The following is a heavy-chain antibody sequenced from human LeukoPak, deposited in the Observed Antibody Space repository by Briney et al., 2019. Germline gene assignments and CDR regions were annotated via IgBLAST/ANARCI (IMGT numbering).Heavy chain of an antibody. J-gene: IGHJ4*02. D-gene: IGHD4-17*01. V-gene: IGHV3-48*02. Sequence: PGGSLRLSCAASGFTFGSYSMSWVRQAPGKGLEWVSFISSSRSTMFYADSVKGRFTVSRDNAKNSLYLQMNSLRDEDAAVYYCARTLTSLYYFDYWGQGALVTVSA. CDR1: GFTFGSYS. CDR2: ISSSRSTM. CDR3: ARTLTSLYYFDY.